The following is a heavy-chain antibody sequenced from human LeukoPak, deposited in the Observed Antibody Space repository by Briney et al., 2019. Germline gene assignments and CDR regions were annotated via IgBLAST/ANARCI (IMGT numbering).Heavy chain of an antibody. CDR3: ASDTRYYDFWSGYYITGEPNWFDP. V-gene: IGHV1-69*13. J-gene: IGHJ5*02. CDR1: GGTFSSYA. Sequence: GASVKVSCKASGGTFSSYAISWVRQAPGQGLEWMGGIIPIFGTANYAQKFQGRVTITADESTSTAYMELSSLRSEDTAVYYCASDTRYYDFWSGYYITGEPNWFDPWGQGTLVTVSS. D-gene: IGHD3-3*01. CDR2: IIPIFGTA.